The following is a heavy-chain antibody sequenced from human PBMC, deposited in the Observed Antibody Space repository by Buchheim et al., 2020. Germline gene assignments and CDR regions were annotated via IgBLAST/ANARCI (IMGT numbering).Heavy chain of an antibody. CDR3: ARVGVRAPHEDY. D-gene: IGHD3-16*01. J-gene: IGHJ4*02. CDR1: GGSFSAYF. V-gene: IGHV4-34*02. Sequence: QVQLQQWGAGLLKPSETLSLTCAVHGGSFSAYFWSWIRQPPGKGLEWIGEINHSGSTNYNPSLKSRVTMSVDTSKHQLSLKVTSVTAADTAVYYCARVGVRAPHEDYWGQGTL. CDR2: INHSGST.